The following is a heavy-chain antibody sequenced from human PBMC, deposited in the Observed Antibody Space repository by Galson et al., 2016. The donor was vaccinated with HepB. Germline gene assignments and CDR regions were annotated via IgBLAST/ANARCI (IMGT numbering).Heavy chain of an antibody. Sequence: ETLSLTCTVSGGSISSSGYHWGWIRQPPGKGLEWIGNIYYTGSTYYNPSLESRLSMSVDTSKNQFALTLTSVTAADTAVYYCARAAGHEYYFYGMEVWGQGTLVTVSS. CDR3: ARAAGHEYYFYGMEV. J-gene: IGHJ6*02. D-gene: IGHD6-13*01. CDR1: GGSISSSGYH. V-gene: IGHV4-39*01. CDR2: IYYTGST.